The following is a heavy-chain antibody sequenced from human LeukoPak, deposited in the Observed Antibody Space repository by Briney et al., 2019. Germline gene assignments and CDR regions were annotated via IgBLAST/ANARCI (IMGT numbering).Heavy chain of an antibody. V-gene: IGHV4-59*01. D-gene: IGHD3-16*01. J-gene: IGHJ4*02. Sequence: SETLSLTCTVSGASISSCYWSWLRPPPGKGLEWVGYIPYSGTTNYNPSLKSRVTISVDTSKNQFSLKLSSVTAADTAVYYCARDATLGYWGQGTLVTVSS. CDR2: IPYSGTT. CDR1: GASISSCY. CDR3: ARDATLGY.